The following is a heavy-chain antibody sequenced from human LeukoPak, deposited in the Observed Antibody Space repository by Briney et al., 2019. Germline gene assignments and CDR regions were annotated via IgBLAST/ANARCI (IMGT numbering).Heavy chain of an antibody. CDR3: ARGRVQYSSSWFYYYGMDV. CDR2: ISSSSSYI. CDR1: GFTFSSYS. J-gene: IGHJ6*02. D-gene: IGHD6-13*01. Sequence: GGSLRLSCAASGFTFSSYSMNWVRQAPGKGLEWVSSISSSSSYIYYADSVKGRFTISRDNAKNSLYLQMNSLRAEDTAVYYCARGRVQYSSSWFYYYGMDVWGQGTTVTVSS. V-gene: IGHV3-21*01.